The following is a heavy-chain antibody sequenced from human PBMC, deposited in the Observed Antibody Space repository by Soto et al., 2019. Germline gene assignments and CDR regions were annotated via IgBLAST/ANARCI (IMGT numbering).Heavy chain of an antibody. CDR2: IWYAASNK. Sequence: PGRSLRLSCAASGFTFSSYGMHWVRQAPGKGLECVSVIWYAASNKYYADSVKGRFTISRDKSKNTLYLQMNSLRAEDTAVYYCARETHYYDSSGYYPSSSYYYYGMDVWGQGTTVTVSS. J-gene: IGHJ6*02. CDR1: GFTFSSYG. V-gene: IGHV3-33*01. CDR3: ARETHYYDSSGYYPSSSYYYYGMDV. D-gene: IGHD3-22*01.